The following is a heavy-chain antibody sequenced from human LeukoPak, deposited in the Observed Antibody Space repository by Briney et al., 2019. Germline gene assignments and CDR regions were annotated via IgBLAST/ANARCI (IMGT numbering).Heavy chain of an antibody. J-gene: IGHJ4*02. V-gene: IGHV3-23*01. D-gene: IGHD6-19*01. Sequence: AGGSLRLSCAASGFTFSSYAMSWVRQAPGKGLEWVSAISGSGGSTYYADSVKGRFTISRDNSKNTLYLQMNSLRAEDTAVYYCARDRGGGSGWYIFDRWGQGTLVIVSS. CDR2: ISGSGGST. CDR1: GFTFSSYA. CDR3: ARDRGGGSGWYIFDR.